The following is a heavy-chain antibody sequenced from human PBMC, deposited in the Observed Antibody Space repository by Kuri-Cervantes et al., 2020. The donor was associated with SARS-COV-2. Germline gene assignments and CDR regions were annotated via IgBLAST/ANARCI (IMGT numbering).Heavy chain of an antibody. CDR1: GFTFSSYA. Sequence: GESLKISCAASGFTFSSYAMSWVRQAPGKGLEWVSAISGSGGSTYYADSVKGRFTISRDNSKNTLYLQMNSLRAEDTAVYYCAKDKWELLFQPLDAFDIWGQGTMVPSPQ. V-gene: IGHV3-23*01. CDR2: ISGSGGST. CDR3: AKDKWELLFQPLDAFDI. J-gene: IGHJ3*02. D-gene: IGHD1-26*01.